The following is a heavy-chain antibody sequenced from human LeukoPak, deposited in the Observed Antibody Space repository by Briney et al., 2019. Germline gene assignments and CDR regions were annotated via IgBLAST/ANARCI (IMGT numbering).Heavy chain of an antibody. D-gene: IGHD6-13*01. CDR1: GFTFSDYY. V-gene: IGHV3-11*04. CDR3: ARELDSSSWDY. CDR2: ISSSGSTI. Sequence: GGSLRLSCAASGFTFSDYYMSWLRQAPGKGLEWVSYISSSGSTIYYADSVKGRFTISRDNAKNSLYLQMNSLRAEDTAVYYCARELDSSSWDYWGQGTLVTVSS. J-gene: IGHJ4*02.